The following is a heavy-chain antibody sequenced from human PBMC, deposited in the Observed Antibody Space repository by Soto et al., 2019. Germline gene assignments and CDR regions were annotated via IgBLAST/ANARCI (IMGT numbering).Heavy chain of an antibody. CDR1: GQTFNRYW. CDR2: IKQDGSEE. D-gene: IGHD3-3*01. Sequence: DVQLAESGGGLVQPGGSLRLSCVASGQTFNRYWMSWVRQAPGKGMEWVANIKQDGSEEYYVDSVKGRFIISRDNAKKTLYVQMHRLRAEGTAMYYCVRTRFDSCAFNFYGMDLWCQGTTVTFSS. CDR3: VRTRFDSCAFNFYGMDL. J-gene: IGHJ6*02. V-gene: IGHV3-7*01.